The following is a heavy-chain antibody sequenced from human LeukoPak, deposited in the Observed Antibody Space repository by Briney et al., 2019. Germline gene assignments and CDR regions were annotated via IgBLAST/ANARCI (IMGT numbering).Heavy chain of an antibody. Sequence: ASVKVSCTASGYTFTSYGISWVRQAPGQGLEWMGWISAYNGNTNYAQKLQGRVTMTTDTSTSTAYMELRSLRSDDTAVYYCARLYGSGSYYPVPFDYWGQGTLVTVSS. J-gene: IGHJ4*02. CDR1: GYTFTSYG. D-gene: IGHD3-10*01. CDR3: ARLYGSGSYYPVPFDY. CDR2: ISAYNGNT. V-gene: IGHV1-18*01.